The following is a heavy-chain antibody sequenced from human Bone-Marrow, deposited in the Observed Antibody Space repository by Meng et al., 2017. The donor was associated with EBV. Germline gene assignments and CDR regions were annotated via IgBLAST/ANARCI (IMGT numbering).Heavy chain of an antibody. V-gene: IGHV4-39*01. J-gene: IGHJ5*02. CDR1: GDSISSFYS. Sequence: QLELRESGPGLVKPSETPSLTCTVPGDSISSFYSWGWIRQPPGRGLEWIGSVHYTGSTYYSPSLKSRVTVSVDTSKNQFSLRLTSVTAADTAVYYCARPFPSWQSPRLDPFGAWGQGTLVTVSS. CDR2: VHYTGST. CDR3: ARPFPSWQSPRLDPFGA. D-gene: IGHD6-19*01.